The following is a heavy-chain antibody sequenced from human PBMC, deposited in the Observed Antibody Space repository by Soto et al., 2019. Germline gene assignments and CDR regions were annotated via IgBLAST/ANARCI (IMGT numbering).Heavy chain of an antibody. Sequence: EVQLLESGGGLVQPGGSLRLSCAASGFTFSSYGMSWVRQAPGKGLEWVSSISGSGGSRYYADSVKGRFTTSRDNSQNTLYLQMSSLRAEDTAVYYCANRNDYGSGSYFPFDHWGQGTLVTVSS. V-gene: IGHV3-23*01. D-gene: IGHD3-10*01. CDR2: ISGSGGSR. J-gene: IGHJ4*02. CDR1: GFTFSSYG. CDR3: ANRNDYGSGSYFPFDH.